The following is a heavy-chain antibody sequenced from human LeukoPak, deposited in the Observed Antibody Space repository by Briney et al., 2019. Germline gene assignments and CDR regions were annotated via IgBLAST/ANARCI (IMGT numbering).Heavy chain of an antibody. CDR1: GFTFDDYA. CDR2: ISWNSGSI. V-gene: IGHV3-9*03. CDR3: AKDSSATGGAFDI. J-gene: IGHJ3*02. D-gene: IGHD3-16*01. Sequence: PGGSLRLSCAASGFTFDDYAMHWVRQAPGQGLEWVSGISWNSGSIGYADSVKGRFTISRDNAKNSLYLQMNSLRAEDMALYYCAKDSSATGGAFDIWGQGTMVTVSS.